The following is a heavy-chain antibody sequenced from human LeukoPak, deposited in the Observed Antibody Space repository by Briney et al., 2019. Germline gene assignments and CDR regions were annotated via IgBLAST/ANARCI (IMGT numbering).Heavy chain of an antibody. Sequence: GGSLRLSCAASGFTFSSYGMSWVRQAPGKGLEWVSAISGSGGSTYYADSVKGRFTISRDNSKNTLYLQMNSLRAEDTAVYYCAKDLFVVVPAAPNTFDYWGQGTLVTVSS. CDR2: ISGSGGST. J-gene: IGHJ4*02. CDR3: AKDLFVVVPAAPNTFDY. V-gene: IGHV3-23*01. D-gene: IGHD2-2*01. CDR1: GFTFSSYG.